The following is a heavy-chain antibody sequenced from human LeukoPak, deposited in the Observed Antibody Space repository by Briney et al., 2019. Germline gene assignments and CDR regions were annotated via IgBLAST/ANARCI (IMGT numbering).Heavy chain of an antibody. J-gene: IGHJ4*02. D-gene: IGHD3-10*01. CDR2: IIPIFGTA. CDR1: GGTFTSYA. V-gene: IGHV1-69*13. CDR3: ASLGGVHYFDY. Sequence: SVKVSCKASGGTFTSYAISWVRQAPGQGLEWMGGIIPIFGTANYAQKFQGRVTITADESTSTAYMELSSLRSEDTAVYYCASLGGVHYFDYWGQGTLVTVSS.